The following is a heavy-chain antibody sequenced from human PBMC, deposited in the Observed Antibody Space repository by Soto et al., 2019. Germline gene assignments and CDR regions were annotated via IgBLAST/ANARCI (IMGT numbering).Heavy chain of an antibody. CDR3: ARDQGGDDSSGYYYVFDY. CDR1: GGTFSSYA. J-gene: IGHJ4*02. D-gene: IGHD3-22*01. CDR2: IIPIFGTA. Sequence: QVQLVQSGAEVKKPGSSVKVSCKASGGTFSSYAISWVRQAPGQGLEWMGGIIPIFGTANYAQKFQGRVTIAADESTSTAYMELSSLRSEDTAVYYCARDQGGDDSSGYYYVFDYWGQGTLVTVSS. V-gene: IGHV1-69*01.